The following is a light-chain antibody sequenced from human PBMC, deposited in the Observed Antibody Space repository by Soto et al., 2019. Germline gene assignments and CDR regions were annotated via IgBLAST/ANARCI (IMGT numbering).Light chain of an antibody. J-gene: IGKJ1*01. CDR3: QQYGSSHPWT. Sequence: EIVLTQSTATLSFSPGERATLSCWASQSVNRYLVWYQQKPGQAPRLLIYGASSRATGIPDRFSGSGSGTDFTLTISRLEPEDFAVYYCQQYGSSHPWTFGQGTKVDIK. CDR1: QSVNRY. CDR2: GAS. V-gene: IGKV3-20*01.